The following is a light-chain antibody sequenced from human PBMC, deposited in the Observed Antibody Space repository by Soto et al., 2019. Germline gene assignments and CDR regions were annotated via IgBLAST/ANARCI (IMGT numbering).Light chain of an antibody. CDR2: AAS. CDR3: QQLNTYSYT. CDR1: QGISTY. Sequence: DIQLTQSPSFLSASVGDRVTITCRASQGISTYLAWYQHKPGKPLKLLIYAASTLQGGVPSRFSGSGSGTEFTLTISSLQPEDFATYYCQQLNTYSYTFGQGTKLEIK. V-gene: IGKV1-9*01. J-gene: IGKJ2*01.